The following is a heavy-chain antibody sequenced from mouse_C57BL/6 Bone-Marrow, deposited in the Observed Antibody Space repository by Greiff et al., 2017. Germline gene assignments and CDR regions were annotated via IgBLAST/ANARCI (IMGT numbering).Heavy chain of an antibody. Sequence: QVHVKQPGAELVMPGASVKLSCKASGYTFTSYWMHWVKQRPGPGLEWIGEIDPSDSYTNYNQKFKGKSTLTVDKSSSTAYMQLISLTSEDSAVYYCASERVIWAMDYWGQGTSVTVSS. V-gene: IGHV1-69*01. D-gene: IGHD1-1*01. CDR3: ASERVIWAMDY. CDR2: IDPSDSYT. CDR1: GYTFTSYW. J-gene: IGHJ4*01.